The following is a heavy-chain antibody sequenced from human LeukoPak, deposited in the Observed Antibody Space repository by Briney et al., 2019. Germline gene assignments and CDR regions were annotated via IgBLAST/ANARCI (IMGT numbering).Heavy chain of an antibody. CDR3: ASTIGSAGTQY. J-gene: IGHJ4*02. Sequence: GGSLRLSCAASGFTFSDYYMTWIRQAPGKGLEWVSYISSSGITIYYADSVKGRFTISRDNAKNRLYLQMNSLGAEDTAVYYCASTIGSAGTQYWGQGTLVTVSS. D-gene: IGHD6-13*01. CDR1: GFTFSDYY. V-gene: IGHV3-11*04. CDR2: ISSSGITI.